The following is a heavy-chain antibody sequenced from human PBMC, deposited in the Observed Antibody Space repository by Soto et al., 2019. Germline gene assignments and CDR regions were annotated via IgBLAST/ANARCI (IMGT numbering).Heavy chain of an antibody. J-gene: IGHJ5*02. CDR1: GFTFSSYG. D-gene: IGHD2-2*01. Sequence: QVQLVESGGGVVQPGRSLRLSCAASGFTFSSYGMHWVRQAPGKGLEWVAVISYDGSNKYYADSVKGRFTISRDNSKNTLNLQMNSLRAEDTAVYYCAKDGQGYCISTSCSNWFDPWGQGTLVTVSS. CDR3: AKDGQGYCISTSCSNWFDP. V-gene: IGHV3-30*18. CDR2: ISYDGSNK.